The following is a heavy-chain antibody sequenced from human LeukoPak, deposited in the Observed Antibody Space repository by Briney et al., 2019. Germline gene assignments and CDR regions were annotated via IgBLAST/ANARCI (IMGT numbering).Heavy chain of an antibody. V-gene: IGHV6-1*01. CDR3: ARDVRRVVGA. Sequence: SQTLSLTCAISGDSVSSNSAAWNWIRQSPSRGLEWLGRTYYRSKLYNDYAVSVEIRITINPDISKNQFSLQLDSVTPEDTAVYYCARDVRRVVGAWGQGTLVTVSS. CDR1: GDSVSSNSAA. CDR2: TYYRSKLYN. D-gene: IGHD2-15*01. J-gene: IGHJ5*02.